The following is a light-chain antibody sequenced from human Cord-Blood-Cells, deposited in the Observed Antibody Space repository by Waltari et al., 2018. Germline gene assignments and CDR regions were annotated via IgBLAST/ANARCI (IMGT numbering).Light chain of an antibody. CDR1: SSDVGGYNY. Sequence: QSALTQPRPVSGSPGQSVTLSCTGTSSDVGGYNYVSWYQPHPGKAPKLMIYDVSKRPSGVPDRFSGSKSGNTASLTISGLQAEDEADYYCCSYAGSYTLFGGGTKLTVL. CDR2: DVS. CDR3: CSYAGSYTL. J-gene: IGLJ3*02. V-gene: IGLV2-11*01.